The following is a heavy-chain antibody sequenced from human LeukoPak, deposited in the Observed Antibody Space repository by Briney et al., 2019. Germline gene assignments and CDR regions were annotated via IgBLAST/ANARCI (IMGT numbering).Heavy chain of an antibody. CDR1: GGSISSGDYY. CDR3: ARDGRKKDTAIY. J-gene: IGHJ4*02. V-gene: IGHV4-30-4*01. CDR2: IYYSGST. D-gene: IGHD5-18*01. Sequence: PSQTLSLTCTVSGGSISSGDYYWSWIRQPSGKGLEWIGYIYYSGSTYYNPSLKSRVTISVDTSKNQFSLKLSSVTAADTAVYYCARDGRKKDTAIYWGQGTLVTVSS.